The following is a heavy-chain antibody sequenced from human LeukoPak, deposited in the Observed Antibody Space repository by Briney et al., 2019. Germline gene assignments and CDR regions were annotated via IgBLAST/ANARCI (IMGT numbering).Heavy chain of an antibody. Sequence: GGSLRLSCAASGFTFSSYGMHWVRQAPGKGLEWVAVIWYDGSNKYYAGSVKGRFTISRDNSKNTLYLQMNSLRAEDTAVYYCARAPASSSSWFYYYYGMDVWGKGTTVTVSS. CDR2: IWYDGSNK. CDR1: GFTFSSYG. CDR3: ARAPASSSSWFYYYYGMDV. V-gene: IGHV3-33*01. J-gene: IGHJ6*04. D-gene: IGHD6-13*01.